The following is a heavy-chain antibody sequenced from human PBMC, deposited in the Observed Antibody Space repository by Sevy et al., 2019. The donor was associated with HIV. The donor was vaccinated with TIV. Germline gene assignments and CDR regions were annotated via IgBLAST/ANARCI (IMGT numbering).Heavy chain of an antibody. V-gene: IGHV1-46*01. CDR1: GYTFTDYY. J-gene: IGHJ4*02. Sequence: ASVKVSCTASGYTFTDYYIDWVRQAPGQGLECMGIINPNGGGTNYAQSFQGRVTMTRDTSTSTVYMELSSLRSEDSAEYYCARVDSCGGDCYYFDYWGQGTLVTVSS. CDR2: INPNGGGT. D-gene: IGHD2-21*02. CDR3: ARVDSCGGDCYYFDY.